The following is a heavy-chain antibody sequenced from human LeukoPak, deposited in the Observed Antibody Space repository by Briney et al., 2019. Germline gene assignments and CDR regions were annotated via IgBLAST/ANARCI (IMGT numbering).Heavy chain of an antibody. V-gene: IGHV1-69*01. D-gene: IGHD5-18*01. CDR1: RDFHRYV. CDR2: IIPVSGST. Sequence: VRDSSEESRDFHRYVMRWVRPATGQGIEWMGAIIPVSGSTHYSQKFQGRLTITADESTSTVNMEMSSLRIKDTASYYCGKERSTALVTEYFDLWGRGTLVTVSA. J-gene: IGHJ2*01. CDR3: GKERSTALVTEYFDL.